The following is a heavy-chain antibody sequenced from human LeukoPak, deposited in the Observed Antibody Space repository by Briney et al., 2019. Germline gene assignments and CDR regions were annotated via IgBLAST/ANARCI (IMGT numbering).Heavy chain of an antibody. J-gene: IGHJ4*02. V-gene: IGHV3-23*01. CDR3: AKDQEDIVVVVAAQSDY. D-gene: IGHD2-15*01. CDR2: ITGSGGST. CDR1: GFAFSSYA. Sequence: GGSLRLFCAASGFAFSSYAMNWVRQARGKGLQWVSAITGSGGSTFYADSVKGRFTISRDNSKNTLYLQMNSLRAEDTAVYYCAKDQEDIVVVVAAQSDYWGQGTLVTVSS.